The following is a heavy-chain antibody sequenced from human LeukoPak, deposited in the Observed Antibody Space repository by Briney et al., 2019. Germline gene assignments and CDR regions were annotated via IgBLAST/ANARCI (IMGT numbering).Heavy chain of an antibody. J-gene: IGHJ4*02. Sequence: ASVKVSCKASGYTFTSYYMHWVRQAPGQGLEWMGIINPSGGSTSYAQKFQGRVTMTRDTSTSTVYMELSSLRSEDTAVYYCATVPERRFLEWLPLVYWGQGTLVTVSS. D-gene: IGHD3-3*01. CDR2: INPSGGST. CDR1: GYTFTSYY. CDR3: ATVPERRFLEWLPLVY. V-gene: IGHV1-46*01.